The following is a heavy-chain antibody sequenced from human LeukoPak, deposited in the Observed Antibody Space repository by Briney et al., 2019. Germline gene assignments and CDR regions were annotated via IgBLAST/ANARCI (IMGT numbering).Heavy chain of an antibody. CDR3: ARRVTVQGTFFFDY. CDR2: IYYTGNT. V-gene: IGHV4-59*08. Sequence: PSETLSLTCTDSDGSLSTYYWTWIRQPPGEELEWIEYIYYTGNTNYNPALKRRVTISLDTSRNQFSLKLNAVPAADTDVYVCARRVTVQGTFFFDYWGKGSLITVSS. J-gene: IGHJ4*02. CDR1: DGSLSTYY. D-gene: IGHD2/OR15-2a*01.